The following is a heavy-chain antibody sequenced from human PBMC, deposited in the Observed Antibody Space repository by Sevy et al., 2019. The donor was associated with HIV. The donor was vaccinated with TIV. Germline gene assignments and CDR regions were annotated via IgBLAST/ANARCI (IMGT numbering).Heavy chain of an antibody. J-gene: IGHJ5*02. CDR1: GDSISTYY. CDR2: VQYRGTT. D-gene: IGHD2-2*01. V-gene: IGHV4-59*08. CDR3: AKHVDARWFDP. Sequence: SETLSLTCTVSGDSISTYYWSWIRQPTGKGLEWIGSVQYRGTTNYNPSLKNRGTISVDASKHQFFLRLNSVTAADSAVYYCAKHVDARWFDPWGQGTLVTVS.